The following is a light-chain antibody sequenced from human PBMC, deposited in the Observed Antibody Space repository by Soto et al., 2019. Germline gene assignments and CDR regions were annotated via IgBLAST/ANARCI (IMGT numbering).Light chain of an antibody. CDR2: AAS. J-gene: IGKJ3*01. V-gene: IGKV1-39*01. CDR1: QSIRSY. Sequence: DIQMTQSPSSLSASVGDRVTITCRASQSIRSYLNWYQQKPGKAPKLLIYAASSLQSGVPSRFSGSGSGTDFTLTISRLQPEDFATYYCQQSYSTPFTCGPGTKVDIK. CDR3: QQSYSTPFT.